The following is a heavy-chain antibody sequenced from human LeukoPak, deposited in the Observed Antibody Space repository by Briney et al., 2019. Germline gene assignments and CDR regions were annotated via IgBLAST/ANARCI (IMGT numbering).Heavy chain of an antibody. CDR3: ARDGGDRVLNYYYYYYMDV. CDR2: IYYSGRT. V-gene: IGHV4-59*01. J-gene: IGHJ6*03. Sequence: PSETLSLTCTVSGGSISSYYWSWLRQPPGKGLEWIGYIYYSGRTNSNPSLKSRVTISVDTSKNQFSLKLSSVTAADTAVYYCARDGGDRVLNYYYYYYMDVWGKGTTVTGSS. CDR1: GGSISSYY. D-gene: IGHD2-8*01.